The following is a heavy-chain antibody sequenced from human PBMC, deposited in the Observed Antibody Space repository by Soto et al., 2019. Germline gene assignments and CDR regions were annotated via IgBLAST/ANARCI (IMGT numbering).Heavy chain of an antibody. CDR1: GGSFSGYY. J-gene: IGHJ4*02. V-gene: IGHV4-34*01. CDR3: ARGRDGGAAN. Sequence: QVQLQQWGAGLLKPSETLSLTCAVYGGSFSGYYWSWIRQPPGKGLEWIGEINPSGSTNYTPSLKGRVTMSGDTPKNQFSLKLTSVPAADTAGYYCARGRDGGAANWGQGTLVTVSS. D-gene: IGHD4-17*01. CDR2: INPSGST.